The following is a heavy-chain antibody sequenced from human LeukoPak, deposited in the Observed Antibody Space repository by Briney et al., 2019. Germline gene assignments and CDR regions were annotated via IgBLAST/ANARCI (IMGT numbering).Heavy chain of an antibody. CDR2: IYYSGST. J-gene: IGHJ4*02. D-gene: IGHD2-21*01. CDR1: GGSISSGDYY. CDR3: ARGRGLFTADYFDY. Sequence: SQTLSLTCTVSGGSISSGDYYWSWIRQPPGKGLEWIGYIYYSGSTYYNPSLKSRVTISVDTSKNQFFLKLSSVTAADTAVYYCARGRGLFTADYFDYWGQGTLVTVSS. V-gene: IGHV4-30-4*01.